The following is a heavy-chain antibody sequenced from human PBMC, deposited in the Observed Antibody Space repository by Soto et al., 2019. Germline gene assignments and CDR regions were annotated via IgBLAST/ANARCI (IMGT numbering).Heavy chain of an antibody. J-gene: IGHJ4*02. CDR1: GYTFSSHG. D-gene: IGHD1-7*01. V-gene: IGHV1-18*01. CDR2: ISPYSGDT. CDR3: ARGWGELGD. Sequence: QVQLVQSGAEVKKPGASVKVSCKASGYTFSSHGITWVRQAPGQRLEWMGWISPYSGDTNYAQTLQGRVTMATDTSTSTAYMELRSLRSDDTAVYFSARGWGELGDWGQGTLVTVSS.